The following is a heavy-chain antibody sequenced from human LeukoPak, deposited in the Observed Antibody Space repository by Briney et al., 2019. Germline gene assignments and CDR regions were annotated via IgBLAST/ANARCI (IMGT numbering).Heavy chain of an antibody. CDR2: ISGRGGST. Sequence: PGRSLRLSCAASGFTFSSYGMHWVRQAPGKGLEWVAVISGRGGSTYYVDSVKGRFTISRDNSKNTLYLQMNSLRVEDTAVYYCAKDRVVDYGGRWFDSWGQGTLVTVSS. D-gene: IGHD3-16*01. V-gene: IGHV3-23*01. CDR1: GFTFSSYG. CDR3: AKDRVVDYGGRWFDS. J-gene: IGHJ5*01.